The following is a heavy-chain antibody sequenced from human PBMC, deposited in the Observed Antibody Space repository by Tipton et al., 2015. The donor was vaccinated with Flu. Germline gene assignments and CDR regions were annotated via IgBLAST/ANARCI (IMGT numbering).Heavy chain of an antibody. J-gene: IGHJ6*02. V-gene: IGHV4-34*01. CDR1: GGSFSTHY. CDR2: ITHVGNT. Sequence: TLSLTCAIYGGSFSTHYWSWIRQAPGKGLEWIGEITHVGNTNYNPSLKSRVSILIDASKNQFSLKVTSVTAADTAVYYCAAGSSWYTENHYHYYGMDVWDQGTTVIVS. CDR3: AAGSSWYTENHYHYYGMDV. D-gene: IGHD6-13*01.